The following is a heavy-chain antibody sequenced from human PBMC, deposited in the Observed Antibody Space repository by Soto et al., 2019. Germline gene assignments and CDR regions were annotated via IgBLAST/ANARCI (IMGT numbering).Heavy chain of an antibody. D-gene: IGHD3-3*01. V-gene: IGHV4-59*01. Sequence: SETLSLTCFVSGDSIGSYHWNWLRQPPGRGLEWIGYIYNRGSVRYNPSLNSRVTISVDRSRNQFSLSLSPVTAADTAMYYCARGKYDPWSGYSTPNWFDPWGPGTLVTVSS. CDR2: IYNRGSV. J-gene: IGHJ5*02. CDR3: ARGKYDPWSGYSTPNWFDP. CDR1: GDSIGSYH.